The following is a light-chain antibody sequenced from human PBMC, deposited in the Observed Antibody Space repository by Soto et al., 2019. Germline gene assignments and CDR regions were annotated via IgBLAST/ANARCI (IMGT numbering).Light chain of an antibody. CDR1: SSDVGGFNS. V-gene: IGLV2-8*01. CDR2: EVS. Sequence: QSALTQPPSASGSPGQSVTISCTGTSSDVGGFNSVSWYQQHPGRAPKLLIYEVSKRPSGVPDRFSASKSDNTASLTVSGLQAEDEADYYCSSYAGSRNLVFGGGTKVTV. J-gene: IGLJ3*02. CDR3: SSYAGSRNLV.